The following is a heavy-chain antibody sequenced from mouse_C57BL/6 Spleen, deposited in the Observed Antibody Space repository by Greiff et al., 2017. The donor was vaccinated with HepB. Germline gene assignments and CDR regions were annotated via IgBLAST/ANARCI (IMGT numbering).Heavy chain of an antibody. J-gene: IGHJ2*01. Sequence: DVKLVESGGGLVKPGGSLKLSCAASGFTFSDYGMHWDRQAPEKGLEWVAYISSGSSTIYYADTVKGRFTISRDNAKNTLFLQMTSLRSEDTAMYYCARSPHRFYFDYWGQGTTLTVSS. V-gene: IGHV5-17*01. CDR1: GFTFSDYG. CDR3: ARSPHRFYFDY. CDR2: ISSGSSTI.